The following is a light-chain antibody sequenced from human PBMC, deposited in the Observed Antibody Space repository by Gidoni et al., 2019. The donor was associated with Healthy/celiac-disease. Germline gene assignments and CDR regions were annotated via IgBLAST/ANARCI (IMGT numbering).Light chain of an antibody. J-gene: IGKJ1*01. CDR2: GAS. CDR1: QRVSSN. V-gene: IGKV3-15*01. Sequence: SPAPLSVSPGERATLSCRASQRVSSNLAWYQQKPGQAPRLLIYGASTRATAFPARFSGSGSGAEFTLTISSLQSEDFAVYYCQQYNNWPVTFGQGTKVEI. CDR3: QQYNNWPVT.